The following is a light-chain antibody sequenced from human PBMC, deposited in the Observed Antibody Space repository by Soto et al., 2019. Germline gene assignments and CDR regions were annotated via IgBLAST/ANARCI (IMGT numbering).Light chain of an antibody. CDR1: QSVRTN. CDR2: DAL. CDR3: QQYNSWPPIT. Sequence: EVVLTQSPATLSVSAGGTVTLSCRASQSVRTNVAWYQQIPGQAPRLLIYDALTRATGVPARFSGSGSGTEFTLTISSLQSEDFAVYYCQQYNSWPPITFGQGTRLEIK. V-gene: IGKV3-15*01. J-gene: IGKJ5*01.